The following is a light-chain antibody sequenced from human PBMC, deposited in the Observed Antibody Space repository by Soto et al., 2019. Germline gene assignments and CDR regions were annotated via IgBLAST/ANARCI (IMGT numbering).Light chain of an antibody. CDR1: QSVSSSN. CDR3: QQYNNWPLT. J-gene: IGKJ4*01. V-gene: IGKV3-15*01. CDR2: GAS. Sequence: EVVMTQSPGTLSLSPGERATLSCRASQSVSSSNLAWYQQKPGQAPRLLIYGASTRATGMPARFSGSGSGTEFTLTISSLQSEDFAVYYCQQYNNWPLTFGGGTKVDI.